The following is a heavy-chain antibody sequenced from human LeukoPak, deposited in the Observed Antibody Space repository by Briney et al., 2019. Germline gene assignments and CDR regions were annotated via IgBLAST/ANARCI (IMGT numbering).Heavy chain of an antibody. CDR1: GFKFSDYY. Sequence: GGSLRLSCAASGFKFSDYYMSWIRQAPGKGLEWVSYISSGSSTLHYADSVRGRFTTSRDNAKNSLYLQTNSLRAEDTAVYYCASSGVVVSAALDAFDIWGQGTMVTVSS. CDR3: ASSGVVVSAALDAFDI. V-gene: IGHV3-11*01. D-gene: IGHD2-2*01. CDR2: ISSGSSTL. J-gene: IGHJ3*02.